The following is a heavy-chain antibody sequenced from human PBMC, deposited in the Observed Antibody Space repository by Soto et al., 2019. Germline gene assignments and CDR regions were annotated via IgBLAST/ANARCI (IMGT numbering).Heavy chain of an antibody. Sequence: GGSLRLSCAASGFTFSSYWMHWVRQAPGKGLVWVSRINSDGSSTSYADSVKGRFTISRDNAKNTLYLQMNSLRAEDTAVYYCARDLVIAAAGDYYYYGMDVWGQGTTVTVSS. D-gene: IGHD6-13*01. V-gene: IGHV3-74*01. CDR2: INSDGSST. J-gene: IGHJ6*02. CDR1: GFTFSSYW. CDR3: ARDLVIAAAGDYYYYGMDV.